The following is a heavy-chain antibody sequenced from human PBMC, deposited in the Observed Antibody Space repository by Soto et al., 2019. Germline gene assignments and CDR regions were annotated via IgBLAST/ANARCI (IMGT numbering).Heavy chain of an antibody. Sequence: SVKVSCKASGGTFSSYAISWVRQAPGQGLEWMGGIIPIFGTANYAQKFQGRVTITADESTSTAYMELSSLRSEDTAVYYCATSPMVVTSIPFDYWGQGTLVTVSS. CDR3: ATSPMVVTSIPFDY. D-gene: IGHD2-21*02. CDR1: GGTFSSYA. CDR2: IIPIFGTA. J-gene: IGHJ4*02. V-gene: IGHV1-69*13.